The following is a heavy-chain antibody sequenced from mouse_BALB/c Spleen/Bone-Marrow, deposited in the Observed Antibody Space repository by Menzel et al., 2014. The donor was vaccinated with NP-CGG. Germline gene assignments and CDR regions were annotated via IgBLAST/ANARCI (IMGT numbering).Heavy chain of an antibody. CDR2: INRSGGST. J-gene: IGHJ4*01. CDR3: ARHGSSYAMDY. V-gene: IGHV5-6-2*01. D-gene: IGHD1-1*01. Sequence: EVKLQESGGGSVKLGGSLKLSCAASGFTFSNYYMSWVRQTPEKRLELVAAINRSGGSTYYPDTVKGRFTISRDDAKNTPYLQMSSLKSEDTALYYCARHGSSYAMDYWGQGTSVTVSS. CDR1: GFTFSNYY.